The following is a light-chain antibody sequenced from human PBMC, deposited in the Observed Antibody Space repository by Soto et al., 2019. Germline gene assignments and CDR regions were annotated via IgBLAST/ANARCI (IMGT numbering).Light chain of an antibody. Sequence: QSVLTQPPSVSGAPGQRVTISCTGSSSNIGAGYDVHWYQQLPGTAPKLLIYGNSNRPSGVPDRFSGSKPGTSASLAITGLQAEDEADYYCQSYDSSLSGDVFGTGTKVTVL. CDR3: QSYDSSLSGDV. CDR1: SSNIGAGYD. J-gene: IGLJ1*01. CDR2: GNS. V-gene: IGLV1-40*01.